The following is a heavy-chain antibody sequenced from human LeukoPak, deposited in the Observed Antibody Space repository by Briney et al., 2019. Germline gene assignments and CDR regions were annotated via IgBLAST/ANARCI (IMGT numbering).Heavy chain of an antibody. Sequence: GGSLRLSCAASGFTFTDHYMSWIRQAPRGGLEWVSCISSSSSNTDYADSVKGRFTISRDNAKNLLFLQMNSLKTEDTAVYYCARVGFLTGYYIDYWGQGTLVTVSS. CDR3: ARVGFLTGYYIDY. D-gene: IGHD3-9*01. CDR2: ISSSSSNT. J-gene: IGHJ4*02. V-gene: IGHV3-11*05. CDR1: GFTFTDHY.